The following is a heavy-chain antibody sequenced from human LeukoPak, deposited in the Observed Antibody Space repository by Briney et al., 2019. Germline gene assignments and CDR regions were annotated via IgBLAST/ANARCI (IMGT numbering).Heavy chain of an antibody. CDR1: GGSISSYY. V-gene: IGHV4-4*08. CDR2: IYTSGST. D-gene: IGHD3-22*01. CDR3: ARVTGYMIEDYFDY. J-gene: IGHJ4*02. Sequence: SETLSLTCTVSGGSISSYYWSWIRQPPGKGLEWIGRIYTSGSTNYNPSLKSRVTISVDTSKNQFSLKLSSVTAADTAVYYCARVTGYMIEDYFDYWGQGTLVTVSS.